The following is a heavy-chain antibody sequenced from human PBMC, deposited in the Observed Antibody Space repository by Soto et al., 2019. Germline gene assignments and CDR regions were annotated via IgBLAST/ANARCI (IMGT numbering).Heavy chain of an antibody. D-gene: IGHD3-3*02. CDR2: ISYDGSSK. J-gene: IGHJ4*02. CDR3: AKDFKPLSPDSYFDY. CDR1: GFTFSSFG. Sequence: GGSLRLSCGASGFTFSSFGMYWVRQAPGKGLEWVAVISYDGSSKYYADSVKGRFTVSRDNSKNTLYLQMNSLRTEDTAVYYCAKDFKPLSPDSYFDYWGQGTLVTVSS. V-gene: IGHV3-30*18.